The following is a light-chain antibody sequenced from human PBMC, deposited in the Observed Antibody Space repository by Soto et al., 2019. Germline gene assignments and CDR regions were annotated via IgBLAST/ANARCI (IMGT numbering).Light chain of an antibody. V-gene: IGKV1-6*01. CDR3: LKDYGDSWT. J-gene: IGKJ1*01. Sequence: IQMTQSPSSLSASVGDRVTITCQASQDISDHLNWYQQKPGQAPKLLIYAASNLYTGVPSRSSGSRSGTEFTLTISSLQPEDFASYYCLKDYGDSWTFGQGNKGDIK. CDR1: QDISDH. CDR2: AAS.